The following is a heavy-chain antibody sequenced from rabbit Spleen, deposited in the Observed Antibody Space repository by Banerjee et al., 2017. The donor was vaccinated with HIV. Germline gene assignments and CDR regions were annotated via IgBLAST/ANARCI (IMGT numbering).Heavy chain of an antibody. V-gene: IGHV1S45*01. CDR1: GVSFNDKDV. Sequence: QEQLEESGGGLVKPEGSLTLTCKASGVSFNDKDVMCWVRQAPGKGLEWIGCINIASMITYYASWVNGRFTISETSSTTVTLQMTSLTVADTATYFCARGSGDVGWGYLIWGPGTLVTVS. CDR2: INIASMIT. D-gene: IGHD2-1*01. CDR3: ARGSGDVGWGYLI. J-gene: IGHJ6*01.